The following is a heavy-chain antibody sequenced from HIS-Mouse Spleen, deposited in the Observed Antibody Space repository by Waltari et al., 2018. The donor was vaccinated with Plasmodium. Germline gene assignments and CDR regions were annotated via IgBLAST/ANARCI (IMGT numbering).Heavy chain of an antibody. J-gene: IGHJ3*02. CDR1: GGSISSSSSS. CDR3: AREDYDFWSGYYNDAFDI. D-gene: IGHD3-3*01. CDR2: MYYSGST. V-gene: IGHV4-39*07. Sequence: QLQLQESGPGLVKPSEPLSLPFTVSGGSISSSSSSWGWIRQPPGKGLEWIWSMYYSGSTYDNPSLKSRVTISVDTSKNQFSLKLSSVTAADTAVYYCAREDYDFWSGYYNDAFDIWGQGTMVTVSS.